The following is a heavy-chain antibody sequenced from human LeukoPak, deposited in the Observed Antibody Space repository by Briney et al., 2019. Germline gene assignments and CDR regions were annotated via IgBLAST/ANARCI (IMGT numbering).Heavy chain of an antibody. Sequence: PSETLSLTCTVSGGSISSSSYYWGWIRQPPGKGLEWIGSIYYSGCTYYNPSLKSRVTISVDTSKNQFSLKLCSVTAADTAVYYCASPANWGQRVDYWGQGTLVTVSS. CDR3: ASPANWGQRVDY. V-gene: IGHV4-39*01. CDR1: GGSISSSSYY. D-gene: IGHD7-27*01. J-gene: IGHJ4*02. CDR2: IYYSGCT.